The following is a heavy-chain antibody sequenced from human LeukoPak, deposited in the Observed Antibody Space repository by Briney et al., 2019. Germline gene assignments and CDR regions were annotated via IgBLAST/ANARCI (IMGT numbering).Heavy chain of an antibody. CDR2: IYTSGST. Sequence: SEILSLTCTVSGGSISSYYWSWIRQPPGKGLEWIGYIYTSGSTNYNPSLKSRVTISVDTSKNQFSLKLSSVTAADTAVYYCARLGNWNYIDYWGQGTLVTVSS. CDR1: GGSISSYY. V-gene: IGHV4-4*09. CDR3: ARLGNWNYIDY. D-gene: IGHD1-1*01. J-gene: IGHJ4*02.